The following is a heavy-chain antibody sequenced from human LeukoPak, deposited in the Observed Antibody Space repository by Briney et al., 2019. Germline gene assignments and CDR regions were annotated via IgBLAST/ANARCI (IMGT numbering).Heavy chain of an antibody. D-gene: IGHD6-19*01. J-gene: IGHJ4*02. CDR3: XRPXSSSGWYYFDY. Sequence: SETLSLTCTVSGGSISSSSYYWGWIRQPPGKGLEWIASIYYSESTFYNPSLKSRVTISVDTSKNQFSLKLSSVTAADTAVYYCXRPXSSSGWYYFDYWGQGTLVTVSS. CDR2: IYYSEST. CDR1: GGSISSSSYY. V-gene: IGHV4-39*01.